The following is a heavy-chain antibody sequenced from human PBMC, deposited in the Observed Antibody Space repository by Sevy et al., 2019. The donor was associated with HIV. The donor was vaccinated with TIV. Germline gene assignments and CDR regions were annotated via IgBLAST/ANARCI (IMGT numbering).Heavy chain of an antibody. CDR2: ISAYNGNT. J-gene: IGHJ6*02. V-gene: IGHV1-18*04. CDR3: ARDLRIAAGRIYYYYGMDV. CDR1: GYTFTGYY. D-gene: IGHD6-13*01. Sequence: ASVKVSCKASGYTFTGYYMHWVRQAPGQGLEWMGWISAYNGNTNYAQKLQGRVTMTTDTSTSTAYMELRSLRSDDTAVYYCARDLRIAAGRIYYYYGMDVWGQGTTVTVSS.